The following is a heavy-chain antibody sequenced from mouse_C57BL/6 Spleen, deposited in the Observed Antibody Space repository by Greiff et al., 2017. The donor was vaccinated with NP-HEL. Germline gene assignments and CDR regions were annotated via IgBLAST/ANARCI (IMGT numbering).Heavy chain of an antibody. V-gene: IGHV1-80*01. Sequence: QVQLQQSGAELVKPGASVKISCKASGYAFSSYWMNWVKQRPGKGLEWIGQIYPGDGDTNYNGKFKGKATLTADKSSSTAYMQLSSLTSEDSAVYFCAREVTTVGYYFDYWGKGTTLTVSS. CDR3: AREVTTVGYYFDY. D-gene: IGHD1-1*01. J-gene: IGHJ2*01. CDR2: IYPGDGDT. CDR1: GYAFSSYW.